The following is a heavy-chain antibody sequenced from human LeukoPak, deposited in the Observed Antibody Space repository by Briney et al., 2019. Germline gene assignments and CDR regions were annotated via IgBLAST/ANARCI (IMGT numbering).Heavy chain of an antibody. CDR2: IYYSGST. V-gene: IGHV4-59*01. D-gene: IGHD5-18*01. CDR3: ARTTEGGYTYDYFYYYYMDV. CDR1: GGSISSYY. J-gene: IGHJ6*03. Sequence: SETLSLTCTVSGGSISSYYWSWIRQPPGKGLEWIGYIYYSGSTNYNPSLKSRVTISVDTSKNQFSLKLSSVTAADTAVYYCARTTEGGYTYDYFYYYYMDVWGKGTTVTFSS.